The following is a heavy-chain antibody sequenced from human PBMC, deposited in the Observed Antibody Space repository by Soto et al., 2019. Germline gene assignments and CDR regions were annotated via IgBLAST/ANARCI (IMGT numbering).Heavy chain of an antibody. V-gene: IGHV1-46*01. J-gene: IGHJ4*02. CDR2: IYPSGGGT. Sequence: ASVKVSCKASGYTFTNYYMHWVRQAPGQGLEWMGIIYPSGGGTRNAQKFQGRVTMTRDTSTSTVYMELSSLRSEDTAVYYCARDFSGPMDYWGRGTLVTVSS. D-gene: IGHD3-10*01. CDR1: GYTFTNYY. CDR3: ARDFSGPMDY.